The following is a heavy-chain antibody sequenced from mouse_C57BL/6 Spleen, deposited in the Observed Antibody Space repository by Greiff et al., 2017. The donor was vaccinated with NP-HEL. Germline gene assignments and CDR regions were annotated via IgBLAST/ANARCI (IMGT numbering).Heavy chain of an antibody. CDR1: GYTFTSYW. D-gene: IGHD1-1*01. CDR2: IYPSDSET. J-gene: IGHJ2*01. CDR3: ARNYYGSSY. Sequence: QVQLKQPGAELVRPGSSVKLSCKASGYTFTSYWMDWVKQRPGQGLEWIGNIYPSDSETHYNQKFKDKATLTVDKSSSTAYMQLSSLTSEDSAVYYCARNYYGSSYWGQGTTLTVSS. V-gene: IGHV1-61*01.